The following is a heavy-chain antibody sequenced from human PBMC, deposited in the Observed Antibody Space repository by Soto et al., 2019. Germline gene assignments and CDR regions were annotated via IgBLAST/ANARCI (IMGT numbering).Heavy chain of an antibody. CDR2: ISYDGSNK. J-gene: IGHJ4*02. CDR3: AKITRRWGSGGGYFDY. D-gene: IGHD2-8*02. V-gene: IGHV3-30*18. CDR1: GFTFSSYG. Sequence: GGSLRLSCAASGFTFSSYGMHWVRQAPGKGLEWVAVISYDGSNKYYADSVKGRFTISRDNSKNTLYLQMNSLRAEDTAVYYCAKITRRWGSGGGYFDYWGQGTLVTVSS.